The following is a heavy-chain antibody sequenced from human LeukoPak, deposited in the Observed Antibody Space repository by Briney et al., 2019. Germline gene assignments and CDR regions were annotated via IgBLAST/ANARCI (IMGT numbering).Heavy chain of an antibody. D-gene: IGHD2-2*01. Sequence: ASVKVSCKASGYTFTGYYMHWVRQAPGQGLEWMGWINPNSGGTNYAQKFQGRVTMTRDTSISTAYMELSRLRSDDTAVYYCARAGTPYCSSTSCYQGKNDAFDIWGQGTVVTVSS. J-gene: IGHJ3*02. CDR2: INPNSGGT. CDR3: ARAGTPYCSSTSCYQGKNDAFDI. CDR1: GYTFTGYY. V-gene: IGHV1-2*02.